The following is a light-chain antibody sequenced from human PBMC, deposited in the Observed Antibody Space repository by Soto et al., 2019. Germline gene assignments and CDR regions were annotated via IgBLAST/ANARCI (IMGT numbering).Light chain of an antibody. V-gene: IGLV2-14*01. CDR3: NSFRVSHLYV. CDR2: EVT. J-gene: IGLJ1*01. CDR1: SSDIGGYNA. Sequence: SVLTQPSSVSGSPGQTITISCTGTSSDIGGYNAVSWYQHHPGKAPKPIIYEVTHRPSGVSDRFSASKSGNTASLTISGLQAEDEADYYCNSFRVSHLYVFGTGTKATVL.